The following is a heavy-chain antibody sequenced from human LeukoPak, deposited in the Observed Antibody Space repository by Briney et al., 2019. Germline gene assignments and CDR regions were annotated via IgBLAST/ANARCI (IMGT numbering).Heavy chain of an antibody. V-gene: IGHV3-20*04. CDR1: GFTFDGYG. CDR3: ARARTTVTTFRYFDL. J-gene: IGHJ2*01. CDR2: INWNGGST. D-gene: IGHD4-17*01. Sequence: GGSLRLSCAASGFTFDGYGMSWVRQVPGKGLEWVSGINWNGGSTDYAESVKGRFTISRDNARNCLYLQMNSLRVEDTALYYCARARTTVTTFRYFDLWGRGTLVSVSS.